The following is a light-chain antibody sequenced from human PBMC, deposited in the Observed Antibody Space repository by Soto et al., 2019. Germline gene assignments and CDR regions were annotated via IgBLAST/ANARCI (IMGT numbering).Light chain of an antibody. J-gene: IGKJ4*01. CDR2: GAS. V-gene: IGKV3-20*01. CDR1: QSVSSSY. Sequence: EIVLTQSPGTLSLSPGERATLSCRASQSVSSSYLAWYQQQPGQAPRLLIYGASSRATGIPDRFSGSGSGTDFTLTISRLEPEDFAVYYCHQCDGSPRLTCGWGTKLEIK. CDR3: HQCDGSPRLT.